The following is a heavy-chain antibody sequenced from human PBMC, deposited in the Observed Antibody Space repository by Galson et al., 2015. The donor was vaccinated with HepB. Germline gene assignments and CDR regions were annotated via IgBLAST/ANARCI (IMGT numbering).Heavy chain of an antibody. CDR3: AKAGGAYQLLFNWFDP. D-gene: IGHD2-2*01. Sequence: SLRLSCAASGFTFSSSAMGWVRQARGKGLEWVSAISGSGGSTYYADSVKGRFTISRDNSKNTLYLQMNSLRAEDTAVYYCAKAGGAYQLLFNWFDPWGQGTLVTVSS. CDR1: GFTFSSSA. CDR2: ISGSGGST. V-gene: IGHV3-23*01. J-gene: IGHJ5*02.